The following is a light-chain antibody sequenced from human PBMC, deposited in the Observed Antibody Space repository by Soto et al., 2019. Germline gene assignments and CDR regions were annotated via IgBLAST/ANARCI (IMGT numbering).Light chain of an antibody. CDR3: HQYSSLPLT. V-gene: IGKV3-20*01. Sequence: EIVLTQSPGPLSLSPGERATLSCRASQSVSRNFLAWYQQKPGQAPRLLIYGASSRATGIPDKFSGSGSGTDFTLTIARLEPEDSAMYYCHQYSSLPLTFGGGTKVEIK. J-gene: IGKJ4*01. CDR1: QSVSRNF. CDR2: GAS.